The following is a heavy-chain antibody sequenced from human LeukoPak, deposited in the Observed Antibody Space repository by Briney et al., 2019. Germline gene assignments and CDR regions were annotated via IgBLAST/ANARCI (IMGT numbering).Heavy chain of an antibody. CDR2: INHSGST. D-gene: IGHD2-2*01. J-gene: IGHJ4*02. CDR1: GGSFSGYY. V-gene: IGHV4-34*01. CDR3: ARAAIAKYCSSTSCSPTDDY. Sequence: SETLSPTCAVYGGSFSGYYWSWIRQPPGKGLEWIGEINHSGSTNYNPSLKSRVTISVDTSKNQFSLKLSSVTAADTAVYYCARAAIAKYCSSTSCSPTDDYWGQGTLVTVSS.